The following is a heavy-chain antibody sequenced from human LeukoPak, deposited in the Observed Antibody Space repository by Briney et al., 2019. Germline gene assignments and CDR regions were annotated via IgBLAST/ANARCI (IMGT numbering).Heavy chain of an antibody. Sequence: ASMKVSCKASGYTFTGYYIHWVRQAPGQGLEWMGWINPNSGGTNYAQKFQGRVTMTRDTSISTAYMELSRLRSDDTAVYYCARSGIVVVPAAKNWFDPWGQGTLVTVSS. CDR1: GYTFTGYY. D-gene: IGHD2-2*01. CDR2: INPNSGGT. V-gene: IGHV1-2*02. J-gene: IGHJ5*02. CDR3: ARSGIVVVPAAKNWFDP.